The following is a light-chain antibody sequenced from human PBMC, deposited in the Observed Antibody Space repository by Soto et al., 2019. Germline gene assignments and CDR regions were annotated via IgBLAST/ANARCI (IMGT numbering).Light chain of an antibody. V-gene: IGKV3-20*01. Sequence: EIVLTQSPGTLSLSPGERATLSCRASQSVSSSYLAWYQQKPVQAPRLLIYGASSRATGIPDRFSGSGSGTDFTLTISRLEPEDFAVYYCQQYGNSPLTFGQGTKVEIK. CDR1: QSVSSSY. CDR2: GAS. J-gene: IGKJ1*01. CDR3: QQYGNSPLT.